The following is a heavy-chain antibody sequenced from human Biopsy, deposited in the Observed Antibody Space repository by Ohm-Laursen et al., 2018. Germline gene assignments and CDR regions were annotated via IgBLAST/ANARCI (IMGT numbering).Heavy chain of an antibody. D-gene: IGHD2-15*01. CDR1: GFTFSDYA. CDR3: ARAVGIAAAPIDY. J-gene: IGHJ4*02. Sequence: SLRLSCSASGFTFSDYAMHWVRQAPGKGLEWVAITTHDGSKTYYADSVEGRFTISRDQFKSTVYLQLNSLRGEDTAVYYCARAVGIAAAPIDYWGQGTLVTVSS. CDR2: TTHDGSKT. V-gene: IGHV3-30*03.